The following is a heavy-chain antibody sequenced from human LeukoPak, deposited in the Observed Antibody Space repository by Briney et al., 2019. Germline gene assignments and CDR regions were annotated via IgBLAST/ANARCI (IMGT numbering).Heavy chain of an antibody. CDR3: ASSSPGYCSSTSCYGYYYYYMDV. J-gene: IGHJ6*03. D-gene: IGHD2-2*01. Sequence: SETLSLTCTVSGGSISSSSYYWSWIRQPPGKGLEWIGSIYYSGSTYYNPSLKSRVTISVDTSKNQFSLKLSSVTAADTAVYYCASSSPGYCSSTSCYGYYYYYMDVWGKGTTVTVSS. CDR1: GGSISSSSYY. V-gene: IGHV4-39*07. CDR2: IYYSGST.